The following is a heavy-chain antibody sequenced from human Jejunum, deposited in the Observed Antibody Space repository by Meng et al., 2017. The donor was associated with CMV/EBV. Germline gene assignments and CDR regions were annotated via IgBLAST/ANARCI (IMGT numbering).Heavy chain of an antibody. D-gene: IGHD4-23*01. J-gene: IGHJ2*01. CDR1: CPPFPNYA. V-gene: IGHV1-3*01. CDR2: VHAGNGNT. CDR3: ASERWGSGYLDL. Sequence: KASCPPFPNYAMHWMRWTPGQRLEWMGLVHAGNGNTRYSQNFQGRVTITRDTSATTVFMELTSLTSEDTAVYYCASERWGSGYLDLWGRGSLVTVSS.